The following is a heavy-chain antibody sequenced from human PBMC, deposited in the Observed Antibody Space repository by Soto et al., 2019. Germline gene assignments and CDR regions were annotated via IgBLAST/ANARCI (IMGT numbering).Heavy chain of an antibody. CDR2: ISGSGGST. J-gene: IGHJ4*02. CDR1: GLPFSSYG. V-gene: IGHV3-23*01. D-gene: IGHD3-10*01. Sequence: GGSLRLSCAAAGLPFSSYGMSWVRQAPGKGLEWVSAISGSGGSTYYADSVKGRFTISRDNSKNTLYLQMNSLRAEDTAVYYCAKPLRQAMVRGVLLATEYYFDYWGQGTLVTVSS. CDR3: AKPLRQAMVRGVLLATEYYFDY.